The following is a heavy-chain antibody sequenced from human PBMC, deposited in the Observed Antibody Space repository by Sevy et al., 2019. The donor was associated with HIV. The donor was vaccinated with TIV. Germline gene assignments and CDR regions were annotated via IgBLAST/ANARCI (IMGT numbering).Heavy chain of an antibody. Sequence: GGSLRLSCAASGFTFRSYAMHWVRQAPGKGLEWVAVISYDGSNKYNGDSVKGRFTISKDNSKNTLYLQMNSLRAEETAVYYWAREEPDCSSSSCFPIGMDVWGQGTTVTVSS. CDR3: AREEPDCSSSSCFPIGMDV. CDR1: GFTFRSYA. V-gene: IGHV3-30-3*01. J-gene: IGHJ6*02. D-gene: IGHD2-2*01. CDR2: ISYDGSNK.